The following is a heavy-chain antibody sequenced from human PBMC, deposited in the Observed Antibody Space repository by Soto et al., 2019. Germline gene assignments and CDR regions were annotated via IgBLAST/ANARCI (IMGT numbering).Heavy chain of an antibody. CDR1: GGSFSSYA. V-gene: IGHV1-69*13. Sequence: VASVKGYCKASGGSFSSYAISWVRQAPGQVLEWMGGIIPIFGTANYAQKFQGRVTITADESTSTAYMELSSLRSEDTAGYYCASIDSSGLFAFDIWGQGTMVTVSS. J-gene: IGHJ3*02. D-gene: IGHD3-22*01. CDR2: IIPIFGTA. CDR3: ASIDSSGLFAFDI.